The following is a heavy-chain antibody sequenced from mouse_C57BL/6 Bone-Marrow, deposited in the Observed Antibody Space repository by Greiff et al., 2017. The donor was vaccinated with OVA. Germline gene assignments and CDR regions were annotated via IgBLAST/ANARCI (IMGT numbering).Heavy chain of an antibody. V-gene: IGHV5-4*01. J-gene: IGHJ1*03. CDR1: GFTFSSYA. CDR3: ARDQGNYWYFDV. CDR2: ISDGGSYT. D-gene: IGHD2-1*01. Sequence: EVKLVESGGGLVKPGGSLKLSCAASGFTFSSYAMSWVRQTPEKRLEWVATISDGGSYTYYPDNVKGRFTISRDNANNNLYLQMSHLKSEDTAMYDCARDQGNYWYFDVWGTGTTVTVSS.